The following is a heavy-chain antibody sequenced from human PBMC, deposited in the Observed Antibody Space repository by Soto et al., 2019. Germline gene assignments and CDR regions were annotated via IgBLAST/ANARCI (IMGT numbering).Heavy chain of an antibody. CDR2: IRYDGSNK. CDR1: GFTFSSYG. Sequence: PGGSLRLSCAASGFTFSSYGMHWVRQAPGKGLEWVAVIRYDGSNKYYADSVKGRFTISRDNSKNTLYLQMNSLRAEDTAVYYCARFTHGGPYYYYMDVWGKGTTVTVSS. V-gene: IGHV3-33*01. CDR3: ARFTHGGPYYYYMDV. J-gene: IGHJ6*03. D-gene: IGHD3-10*01.